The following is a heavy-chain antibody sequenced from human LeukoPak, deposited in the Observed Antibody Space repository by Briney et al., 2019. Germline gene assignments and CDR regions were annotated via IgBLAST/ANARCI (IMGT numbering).Heavy chain of an antibody. V-gene: IGHV1-46*01. D-gene: IGHD6-13*01. Sequence: GASVKVSCKASGYTFTSYYMHWVRQAPGQGLEWMGIINPSAGSTSYAKKFHGRVTITRDTSTSTLYMDLSSLTSEDTAVYFCARGPHSSSWPDIPRDFWGQGTLVTVSS. CDR2: INPSAGST. CDR1: GYTFTSYY. J-gene: IGHJ4*02. CDR3: ARGPHSSSWPDIPRDF.